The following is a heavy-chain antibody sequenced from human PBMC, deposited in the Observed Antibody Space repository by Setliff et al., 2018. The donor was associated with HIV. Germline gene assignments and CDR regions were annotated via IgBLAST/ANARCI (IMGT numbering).Heavy chain of an antibody. CDR3: ANFRGSSGWGFDY. Sequence: ASVKVSCKSSGGTFSKYAINWVRQAPGQGLEWRGKIIPSFGTANYAQKFQGRVTITANESTSTAYMELSSLRSEDTAVYYCANFRGSSGWGFDYWGQGTLVTVSS. CDR2: IIPSFGTA. D-gene: IGHD6-19*01. CDR1: GGTFSKYA. V-gene: IGHV1-69*13. J-gene: IGHJ4*02.